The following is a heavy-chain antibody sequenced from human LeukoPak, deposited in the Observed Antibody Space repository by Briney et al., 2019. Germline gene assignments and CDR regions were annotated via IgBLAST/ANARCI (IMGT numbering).Heavy chain of an antibody. V-gene: IGHV3-30*03. CDR2: ISYDGSNK. J-gene: IGHJ4*02. D-gene: IGHD3-22*01. CDR3: AIDYSDSSGYLDY. CDR1: GFTFSNYG. Sequence: TGGSLRLSCAASGFTFSNYGMHWVRQAPGKGLEWVAVISYDGSNKYYADSVKGRFTLSRDNSKNTLYLQLNSLRAEDTAVYYCAIDYSDSSGYLDYWGQGTLVTVSS.